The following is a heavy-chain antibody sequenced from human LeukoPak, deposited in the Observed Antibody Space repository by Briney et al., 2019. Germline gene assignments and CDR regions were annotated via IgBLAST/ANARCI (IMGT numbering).Heavy chain of an antibody. CDR1: GYSISSGYY. Sequence: SETLSLTCTVSGYSISSGYYWGWIRQPPGKGLEWIGSIYHSGSTYYNPSLKSRVTISVDTSKNQFSLKLSSVTAADTAVYYCARDLTTVAHWGQGTLVTVSS. J-gene: IGHJ4*02. D-gene: IGHD4-23*01. CDR3: ARDLTTVAH. V-gene: IGHV4-38-2*02. CDR2: IYHSGST.